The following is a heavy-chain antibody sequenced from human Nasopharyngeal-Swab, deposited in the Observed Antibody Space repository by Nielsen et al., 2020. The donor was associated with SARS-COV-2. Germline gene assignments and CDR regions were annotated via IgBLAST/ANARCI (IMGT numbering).Heavy chain of an antibody. Sequence: ASLKVSCNVAGYPFITYFIHWLRQAPGQGLEWMGFINPSTGATLYSQRSQGRVNMTTDTFTSTIYMDLSGLRVADTAVYYCATSQASNLDYWGQGTLVTVSS. J-gene: IGHJ4*02. CDR2: INPSTGAT. V-gene: IGHV1-46*01. CDR1: GYPFITYF. CDR3: ATSQASNLDY. D-gene: IGHD2-8*01.